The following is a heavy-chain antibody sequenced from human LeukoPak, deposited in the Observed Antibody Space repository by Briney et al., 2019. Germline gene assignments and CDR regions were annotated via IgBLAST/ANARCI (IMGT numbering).Heavy chain of an antibody. D-gene: IGHD3-22*01. J-gene: IGHJ4*02. V-gene: IGHV3-21*01. Sequence: GGSLRLSCAASGFTFRDYTMNWVCQAPGKGLEWVSSISSSSSYIYYADSVKGRFTISRDNAKNSLYLQMNSLRAEDTAVYYCARDKSYYYDSSGYYPIDYWGQGTLVTVSS. CDR1: GFTFRDYT. CDR3: ARDKSYYYDSSGYYPIDY. CDR2: ISSSSSYI.